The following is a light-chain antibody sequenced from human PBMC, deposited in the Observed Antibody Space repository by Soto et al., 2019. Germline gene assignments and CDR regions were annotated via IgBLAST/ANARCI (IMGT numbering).Light chain of an antibody. CDR1: QSISRW. V-gene: IGKV1-5*03. CDR3: QQYGVT. J-gene: IGKJ3*01. Sequence: DIQMTQSPSTLSASVGDRVTITCRASQSISRWLAWYQQKPGKAPKLLIYKASTLKSGVPSRFSGSGSGTDFTLTISRLEPEDFAVYYCQQYGVTFGPGTKVDIK. CDR2: KAS.